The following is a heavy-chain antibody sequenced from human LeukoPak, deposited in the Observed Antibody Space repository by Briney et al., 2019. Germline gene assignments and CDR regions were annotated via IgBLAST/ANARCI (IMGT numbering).Heavy chain of an antibody. D-gene: IGHD2-15*01. CDR3: AKDSDIVVVVAAFDAFDI. CDR2: ISGSGGST. CDR1: GFTFSSYA. J-gene: IGHJ3*02. Sequence: GGSLRLSCAASGFTFSSYAMSWVRQAPGKGLEWVSAISGSGGSTYYADPVKGRFTISRDNSKNTLYLQMNSQRAEDTAVYYCAKDSDIVVVVAAFDAFDIWGQGTMVTVSS. V-gene: IGHV3-23*01.